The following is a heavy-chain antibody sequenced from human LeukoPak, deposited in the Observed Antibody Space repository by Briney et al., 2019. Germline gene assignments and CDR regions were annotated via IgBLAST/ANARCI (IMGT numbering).Heavy chain of an antibody. J-gene: IGHJ6*03. Sequence: GGSLRLSCAASGFTFSSYGMHWVRQAPGKGLEWVAVIWYDGSNKCYADSVKGRFTISRDNSKNTLYLQMNSLRAEDTAVYYCAKDWAPGQGYYYYYMDVWGKGTAVTVSS. CDR2: IWYDGSNK. CDR3: AKDWAPGQGYYYYYMDV. V-gene: IGHV3-33*06. CDR1: GFTFSSYG. D-gene: IGHD3-16*01.